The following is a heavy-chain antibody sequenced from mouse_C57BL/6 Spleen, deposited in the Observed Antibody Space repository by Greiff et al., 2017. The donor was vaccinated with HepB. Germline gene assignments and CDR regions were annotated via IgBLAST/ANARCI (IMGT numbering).Heavy chain of an antibody. CDR2: INPSTGGT. V-gene: IGHV1-42*01. D-gene: IGHD1-1*01. J-gene: IGHJ1*03. CDR3: ARYDYYGSSHWYFDV. Sequence: VQLKQSGPELVKPGASVKISCKASGYSFTGYYMNWVKQSPEKSLEWIGEINPSTGGTTYNQKFKAKATLTVDKSSSTAYMQLKSLTSEDSAVYYCARYDYYGSSHWYFDVWGTGTTVTVSS. CDR1: GYSFTGYY.